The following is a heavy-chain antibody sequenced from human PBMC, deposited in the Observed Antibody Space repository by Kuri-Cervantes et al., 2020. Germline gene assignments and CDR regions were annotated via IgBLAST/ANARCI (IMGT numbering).Heavy chain of an antibody. D-gene: IGHD6-19*01. J-gene: IGHJ4*02. Sequence: GGSLRLSCAASGFTFSSYAMHWVRQAPGKGLEWVAVISYDGSNKYYADSVKGRFTISRDNSKNTLYLQLNSLRAGDTAVYYCAKDMADSSGWFFDHWGQGTLVTVSS. CDR3: AKDMADSSGWFFDH. CDR1: GFTFSSYA. V-gene: IGHV3-30-3*01. CDR2: ISYDGSNK.